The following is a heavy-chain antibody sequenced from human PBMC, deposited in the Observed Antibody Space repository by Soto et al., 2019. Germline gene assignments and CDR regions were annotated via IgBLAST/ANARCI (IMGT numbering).Heavy chain of an antibody. CDR3: ETGARSWVSWFDP. CDR2: INPTTGAT. CDR1: GYTFTAQY. Sequence: ASVKVSCKASGYTFTAQYLHWVRKAPGEGLEWMGWINPTTGATRYAQKFQGRVTMTRDTSVSTAYLEVRSLRPDDTAVYYCETGARSWVSWFDPWGPGTLVTVSS. V-gene: IGHV1-2*02. J-gene: IGHJ5*02. D-gene: IGHD3-16*01.